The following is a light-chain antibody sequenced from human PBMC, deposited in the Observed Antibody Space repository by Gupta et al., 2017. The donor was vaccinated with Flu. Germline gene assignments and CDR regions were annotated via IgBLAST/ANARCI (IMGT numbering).Light chain of an antibody. CDR1: NSDVGAYHY. J-gene: IGLJ2*01. V-gene: IGLV2-14*01. Sequence: QSALTQPASVSGSPVQSITICCTGTNSDVGAYHYVASYQQHPGNGPILVIFEVENRTSGVANRFSGSKSGITASLTIAGVQDEDEDDYYCRADAGSSGLFGGGTKLTVL. CDR3: RADAGSSGL. CDR2: EVE.